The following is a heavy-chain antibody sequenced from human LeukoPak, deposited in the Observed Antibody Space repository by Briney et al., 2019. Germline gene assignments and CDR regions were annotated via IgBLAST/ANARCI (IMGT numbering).Heavy chain of an antibody. Sequence: GSSVKVSCKASGGTFSSYAISWVRQAPGQGLEWMGGIIPIFGTANYAQKFQGRVTITTDESTSTAYMELSSLRSEDTAVYYCARAVRSGAARPGLEGYWGQGTLVTVSS. CDR2: IIPIFGTA. CDR1: GGTFSSYA. D-gene: IGHD6-6*01. V-gene: IGHV1-69*05. CDR3: ARAVRSGAARPGLEGY. J-gene: IGHJ4*02.